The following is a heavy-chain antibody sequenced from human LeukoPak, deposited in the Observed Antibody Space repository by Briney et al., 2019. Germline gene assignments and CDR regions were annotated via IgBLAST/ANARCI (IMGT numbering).Heavy chain of an antibody. D-gene: IGHD5-12*01. Sequence: GGSLRLSCAASGFTFSSYSMNWVRQAPGKGLEWVSYISSSSSTIYYADSVKGRFTISRDTAKNSLFLQMNSLRAEDTAVYYCARDPSRYDLDYWGQGTLVTVSS. J-gene: IGHJ4*02. CDR3: ARDPSRYDLDY. CDR1: GFTFSSYS. CDR2: ISSSSSTI. V-gene: IGHV3-48*04.